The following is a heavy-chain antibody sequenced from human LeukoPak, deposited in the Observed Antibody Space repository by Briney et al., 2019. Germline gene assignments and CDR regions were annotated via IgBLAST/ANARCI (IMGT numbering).Heavy chain of an antibody. CDR2: IYYSGST. Sequence: PSETLSLICSVSGGSISSSSYYWGWIRQPPGKGLEWIGSIYYSGSTYYNPSLKSRVTISVDTAKNQFSLKLSSVTAADTAVYYCATVADYYGSGSPNDYWGQGTLVTVSS. CDR3: ATVADYYGSGSPNDY. CDR1: GGSISSSSYY. J-gene: IGHJ4*02. V-gene: IGHV4-39*07. D-gene: IGHD3-10*01.